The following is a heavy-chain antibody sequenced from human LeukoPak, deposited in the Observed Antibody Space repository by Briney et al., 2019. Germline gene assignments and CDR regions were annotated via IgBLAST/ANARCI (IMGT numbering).Heavy chain of an antibody. V-gene: IGHV3-48*03. CDR2: ISSSGSTI. Sequence: GGSLRLSCAASGFTFSSYEMNWVRQAPGKGLEWVSYISSSGSTIYYADSVKGRFTISRDNAKNSLYLQMNSLRAEDTAVYYCARFAATTLTPYFDCWGQGTLVTVSS. D-gene: IGHD2-15*01. CDR3: ARFAATTLTPYFDC. J-gene: IGHJ4*02. CDR1: GFTFSSYE.